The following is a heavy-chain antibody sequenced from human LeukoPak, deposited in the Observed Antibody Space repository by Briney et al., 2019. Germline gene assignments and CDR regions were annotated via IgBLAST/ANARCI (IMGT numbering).Heavy chain of an antibody. D-gene: IGHD4-17*01. Sequence: SETLSLTCAVYGGSFSGYHWSWIRQPPGKGLEWIGEINHSGSTNYNPSLKSRVTMSVDTSKNQFSLKLSSVTAADTAVYYCARVSGDYMFYYGMDVWGQGTTVTVSS. J-gene: IGHJ6*02. CDR3: ARVSGDYMFYYGMDV. CDR1: GGSFSGYH. V-gene: IGHV4-34*01. CDR2: INHSGST.